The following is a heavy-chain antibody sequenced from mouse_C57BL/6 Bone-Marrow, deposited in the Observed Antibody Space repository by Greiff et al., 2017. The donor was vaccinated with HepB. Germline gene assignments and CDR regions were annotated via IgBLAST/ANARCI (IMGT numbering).Heavy chain of an antibody. D-gene: IGHD1-1*01. CDR1: GYTFTSYG. CDR3: ARGDAGRLQRDY. V-gene: IGHV1-81*01. CDR2: IYPRSGNT. Sequence: QVQLQQSGAELARPGASVKLSCKASGYTFTSYGISWVKQRAGQGLEWIGAIYPRSGNTYYNEKFKGKATLTADKSSSTAYMELRSLTSEDAAVYFCARGDAGRLQRDYWGKGTTLTVSS. J-gene: IGHJ2*01.